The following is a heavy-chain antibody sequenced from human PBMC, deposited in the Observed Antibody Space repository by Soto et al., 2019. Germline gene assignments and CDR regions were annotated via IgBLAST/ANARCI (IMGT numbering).Heavy chain of an antibody. Sequence: QVQLVESGGGVVQPGRSLRLSCAASGFTFSSYGMHWVRQAPGKGLEWVAVISYDGSNKYYADSVKGRFTISRDNSKNTLYLQMNSLRAEDTAVYYCAKDPRSDYYDSSGSSTPFDYWGQGTLVTVSS. D-gene: IGHD3-22*01. CDR2: ISYDGSNK. V-gene: IGHV3-30*18. CDR1: GFTFSSYG. CDR3: AKDPRSDYYDSSGSSTPFDY. J-gene: IGHJ4*02.